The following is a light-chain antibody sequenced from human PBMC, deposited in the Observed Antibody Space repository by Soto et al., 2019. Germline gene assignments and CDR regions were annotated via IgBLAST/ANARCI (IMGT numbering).Light chain of an antibody. V-gene: IGKV3-20*01. CDR1: QSVSSSY. CDR2: AAS. J-gene: IGKJ4*01. CDR3: QQYDSSPPT. Sequence: EIVLTQSPSTLSLSPGERATLSCRASQSVSSSYLAWYQQKPGQAPRLLIYAASSRATGIPDRFSGSGSGTDFTLTISRLQPEDFAVYYCQQYDSSPPTFGGGTKVEIK.